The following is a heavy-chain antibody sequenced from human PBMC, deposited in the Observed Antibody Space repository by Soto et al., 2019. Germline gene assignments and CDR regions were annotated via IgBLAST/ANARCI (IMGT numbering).Heavy chain of an antibody. CDR1: GFTFSSYS. D-gene: IGHD3-10*01. J-gene: IGHJ3*02. CDR2: ISSSSSTI. V-gene: IGHV3-48*01. CDR3: ATDRYYYGSGNAFDI. Sequence: EVQLVESGGGLVQPGGSLRLSCAASGFTFSSYSMNWVRQAPGKGLEWVSYISSSSSTIYYADSVKGRFTISRDNAKNSLYLQMNSLRAEDTAVSYCATDRYYYGSGNAFDIWGQGTMVTVSS.